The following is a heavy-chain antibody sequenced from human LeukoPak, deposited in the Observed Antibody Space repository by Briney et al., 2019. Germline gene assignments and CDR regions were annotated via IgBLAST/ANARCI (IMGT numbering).Heavy chain of an antibody. Sequence: GGSLRLSCAASGFTFSSYSMNWVRQAPGKGLEWVSSISSSSSYIYYADSVKGRFTISRDNAKNSLYLQMDSLRAEDTAIYYCATYRQVLLPFESWGQGTLVTVSS. CDR1: GFTFSSYS. V-gene: IGHV3-21*04. CDR2: ISSSSSYI. CDR3: ATYRQVLLPFES. J-gene: IGHJ4*02. D-gene: IGHD2-8*02.